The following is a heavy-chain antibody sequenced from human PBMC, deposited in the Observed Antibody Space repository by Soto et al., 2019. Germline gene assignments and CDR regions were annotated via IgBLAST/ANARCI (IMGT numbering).Heavy chain of an antibody. D-gene: IGHD6-19*01. V-gene: IGHV2-5*02. CDR3: VRDSSGSYGFDY. J-gene: IGHJ4*02. CDR2: IYWDDDK. Sequence: QVTLKESGPTLVKPTQTLTLTCSFSGFSLSASGVGVAWIRQPPGKALEWLALIYWDDDKRYSPSLKSRLTITKDTSKNQVVLTMTNMDPVDTATYYCVRDSSGSYGFDYWGQGTLVTVSS. CDR1: GFSLSASGVG.